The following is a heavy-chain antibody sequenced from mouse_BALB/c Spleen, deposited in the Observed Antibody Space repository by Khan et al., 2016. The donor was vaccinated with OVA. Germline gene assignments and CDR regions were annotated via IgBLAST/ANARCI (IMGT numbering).Heavy chain of an antibody. CDR1: GFNINDTC. V-gene: IGHV14-3*02. CDR2: IDPANGDT. D-gene: IGHD1-1*01. Sequence: EVQLQESGAELVKPGASVKLSCTASGFNINDTCLHWVKQRPEQGLEWIGRIDPANGDTKYDPKFQAKATITADIPSNIAYLQLSSLTSEDTAVYYCARSNSLWPMDYWGQGTSVTVSS. CDR3: ARSNSLWPMDY. J-gene: IGHJ4*01.